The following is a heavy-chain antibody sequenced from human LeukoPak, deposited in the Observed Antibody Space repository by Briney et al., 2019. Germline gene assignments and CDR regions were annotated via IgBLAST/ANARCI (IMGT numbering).Heavy chain of an antibody. CDR1: GFTFSNYP. V-gene: IGHV3-23*01. CDR3: AKDSWAAASFDP. Sequence: PGGSLRLSCAASGFTFSNYPMNWVRQAPGKGLEWVSAISGSGGSTYYADSVKGRFTISRDNSKNTLYLQMNSLRAEDTAVYYCAKDSWAAASFDPWGQGTLVTVSS. D-gene: IGHD6-13*01. CDR2: ISGSGGST. J-gene: IGHJ5*02.